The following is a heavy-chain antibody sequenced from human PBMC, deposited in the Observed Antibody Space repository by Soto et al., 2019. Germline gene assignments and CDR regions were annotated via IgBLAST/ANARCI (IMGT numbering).Heavy chain of an antibody. J-gene: IGHJ6*02. CDR2: IIPIFGTA. CDR3: AAPRGRTGTPLGGMDL. V-gene: IGHV1-69*12. Sequence: QVQLVQSGAEVKKPGSSVKVSCKASGGTFSSYAISWVRQAPGQGLEWMGGIIPIFGTANYAQKFQGRVTSTAGESASTADRELSSLGSENTGVYYCAAPRGRTGTPLGGMDLWGEGATVAVS. CDR1: GGTFSSYA. D-gene: IGHD4-17*01.